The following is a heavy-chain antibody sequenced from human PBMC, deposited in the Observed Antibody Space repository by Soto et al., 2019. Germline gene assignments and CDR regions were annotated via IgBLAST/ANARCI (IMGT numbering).Heavy chain of an antibody. D-gene: IGHD3-3*01. CDR1: GGSVNGYY. J-gene: IGHJ5*02. CDR2: INHTGGT. V-gene: IGHV4-34*01. Sequence: SETLSLTCAVYGGSVNGYYWNWIRQPPGKGLEWIGEINHTGGTHYNPSLKSRVTISVDTSKNQFSLRLSSVTAADTAIYYCATRITVFGLLIPPFDPWGQGTQVTVSS. CDR3: ATRITVFGLLIPPFDP.